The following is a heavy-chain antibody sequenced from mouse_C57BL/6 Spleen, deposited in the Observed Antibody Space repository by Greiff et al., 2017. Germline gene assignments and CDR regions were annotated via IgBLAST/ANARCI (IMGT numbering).Heavy chain of an antibody. CDR3: AREGYYSDDGYYFDY. CDR1: GFTFSSYA. D-gene: IGHD1-1*01. J-gene: IGHJ2*01. V-gene: IGHV5-4*01. CDR2: ISDGGSYT. Sequence: EVQLVASGGGLVKPGGSLKLSCAASGFTFSSYAMSWVRQTPEKRLEWVATISDGGSYTYYPANVKGRFPISRDNATNNLYLQLSHLKSEDTVMYDWAREGYYSDDGYYFDYWGQGTTLTVSS.